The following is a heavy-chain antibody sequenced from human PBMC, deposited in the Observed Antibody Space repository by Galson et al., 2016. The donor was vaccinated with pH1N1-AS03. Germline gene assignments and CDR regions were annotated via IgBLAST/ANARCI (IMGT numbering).Heavy chain of an antibody. J-gene: IGHJ6*02. V-gene: IGHV1-2*04. CDR1: GYIFTGLY. Sequence: SVKVSCKASGYIFTGLYVHWVRQAPGQGLEWMGWINTDSGVTNYAQKFEAWVTMTGDTSISTAYMELYGLKSDDTAVYYCARDPRGPCSSASCPTTYYFGMDVWGQGTAVIVSS. D-gene: IGHD1-26*01. CDR2: INTDSGVT. CDR3: ARDPRGPCSSASCPTTYYFGMDV.